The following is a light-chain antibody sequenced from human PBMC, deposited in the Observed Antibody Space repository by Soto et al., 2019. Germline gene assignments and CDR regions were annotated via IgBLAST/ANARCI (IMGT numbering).Light chain of an antibody. CDR3: QQSYSTPIT. CDR1: QGISSY. CDR2: KAS. V-gene: IGKV1-39*01. Sequence: DIQLTQSPSFLSASVGDRVTITCRASQGISSYLAWYQQKPGKAPKLLIYKASTLKSGVPSRFSGSGSGTDFTLTISSLQPEDFATYYCQQSYSTPITFGQGTRLEIK. J-gene: IGKJ5*01.